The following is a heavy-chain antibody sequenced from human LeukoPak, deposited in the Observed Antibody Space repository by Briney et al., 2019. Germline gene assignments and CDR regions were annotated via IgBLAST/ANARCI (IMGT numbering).Heavy chain of an antibody. Sequence: ASVKVSCKASGYTFTSYGISWVRQAPRQRLECMGWISAYNGNTNYAQKLQGRVTMTTDTSTSTAYMELRSLRSDDTAVYYCARGGTTGTTRGGAFDIWGQGTMVTVSS. CDR2: ISAYNGNT. V-gene: IGHV1-18*01. CDR1: GYTFTSYG. J-gene: IGHJ3*02. D-gene: IGHD1-1*01. CDR3: ARGGTTGTTRGGAFDI.